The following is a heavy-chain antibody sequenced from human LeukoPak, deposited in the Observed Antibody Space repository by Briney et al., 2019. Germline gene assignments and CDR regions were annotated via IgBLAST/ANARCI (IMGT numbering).Heavy chain of an antibody. Sequence: SETLSLTCTVSGGSISSGGYYWSWIRQHPGKGLEWIGYIYYSGSTYYNPSLKSRVTISVDTSKNQFSLKLSSVTAADTAVYYCARTGGSILSGSHPAADFDYWGQGTLVTVSS. D-gene: IGHD1-26*01. CDR3: ARTGGSILSGSHPAADFDY. CDR1: GGSISSGGYY. CDR2: IYYSGST. J-gene: IGHJ4*02. V-gene: IGHV4-31*03.